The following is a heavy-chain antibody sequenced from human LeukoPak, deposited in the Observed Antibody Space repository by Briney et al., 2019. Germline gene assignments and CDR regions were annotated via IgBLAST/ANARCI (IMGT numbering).Heavy chain of an antibody. CDR2: ISWNSGSI. D-gene: IGHD2-8*02. CDR1: GFTFDDYA. V-gene: IGHV3-9*03. J-gene: IGHJ3*02. Sequence: GGSLRLSCAASGFTFDDYAMHWVRQAPGKGLEWVSGISWNSGSIDYADSVKGRFTISRDNAKNSLYMQMNSLRAEDMALYYCAKDEFVASDFTGAFDIWGQGTMVTVSS. CDR3: AKDEFVASDFTGAFDI.